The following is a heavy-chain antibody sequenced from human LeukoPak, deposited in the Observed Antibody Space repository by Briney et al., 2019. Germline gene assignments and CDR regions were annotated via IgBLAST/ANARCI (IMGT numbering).Heavy chain of an antibody. Sequence: PGGSLRLSCAASGFTFSSYAMTWVRQAPGKGLEWVSGISGGGGSTYYADSVKGRFTISRDNSKNTLYLQMNSPRAEDTAVYYCAKDDSGSHMGSGFQHWGQGTLVTVSS. V-gene: IGHV3-23*01. CDR2: ISGGGGST. J-gene: IGHJ1*01. D-gene: IGHD1-26*01. CDR3: AKDDSGSHMGSGFQH. CDR1: GFTFSSYA.